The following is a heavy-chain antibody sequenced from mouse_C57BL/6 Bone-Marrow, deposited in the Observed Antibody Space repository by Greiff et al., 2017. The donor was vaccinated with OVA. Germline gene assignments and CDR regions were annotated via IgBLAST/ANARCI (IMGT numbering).Heavy chain of an antibody. Sequence: EVQLQQSGGGLVQPGGSLSLSCAASGFTFTDYYMSWVRQPPGKALEWLGFIRNKANGYTTEYSASVKGRFTISRDNSQSILYLQMNALRAEDSATYYCARWGTVEDFDVWGTGTTVTVSS. CDR1: GFTFTDYY. J-gene: IGHJ1*03. V-gene: IGHV7-3*01. CDR2: IRNKANGYTT. D-gene: IGHD1-1*01. CDR3: ARWGTVEDFDV.